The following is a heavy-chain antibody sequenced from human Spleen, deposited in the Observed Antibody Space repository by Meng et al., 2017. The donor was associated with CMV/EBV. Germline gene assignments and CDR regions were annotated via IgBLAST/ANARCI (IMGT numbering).Heavy chain of an antibody. Sequence: GGSLRLSCKGSGYSFTSYWIGWVRQMPGKGLEWMAIIYPHDSDTTYNPSFQGQVTISADKSITTAYLQWSSLKASDTAMYYCARSDWGSGDAFDIWGQGTMVTVSS. CDR2: IYPHDSDT. CDR1: GYSFTSYW. D-gene: IGHD7-27*01. CDR3: ARSDWGSGDAFDI. J-gene: IGHJ3*02. V-gene: IGHV5-51*01.